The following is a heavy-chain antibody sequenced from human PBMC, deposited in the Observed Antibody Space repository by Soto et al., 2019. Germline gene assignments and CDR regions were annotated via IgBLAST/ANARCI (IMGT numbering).Heavy chain of an antibody. CDR3: AKVAEGYCSGGSCYQDAFDI. CDR2: ISWNSGSK. D-gene: IGHD2-15*01. V-gene: IGHV3-9*01. J-gene: IGHJ3*02. Sequence: GGSLRLSCAASGFTFDGYAMNWVRQAPGKGLEWVSGISWNSGSKCYTSSVKGRLTISRDNANNSLYLQMNSLRAEDTALYYGAKVAEGYCSGGSCYQDAFDIWGQGTMVTVSS. CDR1: GFTFDGYA.